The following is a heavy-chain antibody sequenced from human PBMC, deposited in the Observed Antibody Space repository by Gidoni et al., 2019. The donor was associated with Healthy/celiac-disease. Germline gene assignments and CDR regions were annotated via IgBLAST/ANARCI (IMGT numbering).Heavy chain of an antibody. J-gene: IGHJ4*02. Sequence: EVQLLESGGGLVQTGGSLRLSCAASGFTFSSYAMRWVRKAPGKGLEWVSAISGSGGSTYYADSVKGRFTISRDNSKNTLYLQMNSLRAEDTAVYYCAKEARSGWTRMLFDYWGQGTLVTVSS. CDR1: GFTFSSYA. V-gene: IGHV3-23*01. D-gene: IGHD6-19*01. CDR3: AKEARSGWTRMLFDY. CDR2: ISGSGGST.